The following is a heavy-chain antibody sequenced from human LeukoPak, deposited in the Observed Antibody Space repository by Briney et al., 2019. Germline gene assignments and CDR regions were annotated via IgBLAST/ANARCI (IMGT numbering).Heavy chain of an antibody. CDR3: ARDELLPYFDY. Sequence: SETLSLTCTVSGYSISSGYYWGWIRQSPGRGLEWIGSVYHSGSTYYNPSLKSRVTLSADTSKNQFSLNLTSVTAADTAVYYCARDELLPYFDYWGQGTLVTVSS. D-gene: IGHD1-26*01. V-gene: IGHV4-38-2*02. CDR2: VYHSGST. J-gene: IGHJ4*02. CDR1: GYSISSGYY.